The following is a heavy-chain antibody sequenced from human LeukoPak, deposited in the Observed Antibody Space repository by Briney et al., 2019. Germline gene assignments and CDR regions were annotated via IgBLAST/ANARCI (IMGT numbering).Heavy chain of an antibody. CDR3: ARETAYGDYISYYYYYGMDV. CDR1: GFTFSAYE. D-gene: IGHD4-17*01. CDR2: ISRSGDIL. V-gene: IGHV3-48*03. J-gene: IGHJ6*02. Sequence: GGSLRLSCAASGFTFSAYEINLVRQAPGKGLEWVSYISRSGDILYYADSVKGRFTISRDNAKNSLYLQMNSLRAEDTAVYYCARETAYGDYISYYYYYGMDVWGQGTTVTVSS.